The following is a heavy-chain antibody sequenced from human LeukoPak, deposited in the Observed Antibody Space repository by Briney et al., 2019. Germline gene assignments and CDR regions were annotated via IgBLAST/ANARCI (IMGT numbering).Heavy chain of an antibody. CDR1: GFTFSNYW. CDR3: ASLPYCSSTTCPLDY. V-gene: IGHV3-74*01. J-gene: IGHJ4*02. D-gene: IGHD2-2*01. CDR2: LNTDGSDT. Sequence: GGSLRLSCAASGFTFSNYWMHWVRQAPGKGLVWVSRLNTDGSDTSYADSVKGRFTISRDNAKNTLYLQMNSLRADDTAVYYCASLPYCSSTTCPLDYWGQGTLVTVSS.